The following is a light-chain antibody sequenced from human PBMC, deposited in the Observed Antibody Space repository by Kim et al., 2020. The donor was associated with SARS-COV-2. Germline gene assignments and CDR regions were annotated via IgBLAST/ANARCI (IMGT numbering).Light chain of an antibody. CDR1: YEY. CDR2: DVS. V-gene: IGLV2-14*03. Sequence: YEYVSWYQQRPGIAPRLILYDVSQRPSGISDRFSGSKSGNVASLAISRLQADDEADYYCSSYTTTKTVLFGGGTQLTVL. CDR3: SSYTTTKTVL. J-gene: IGLJ2*01.